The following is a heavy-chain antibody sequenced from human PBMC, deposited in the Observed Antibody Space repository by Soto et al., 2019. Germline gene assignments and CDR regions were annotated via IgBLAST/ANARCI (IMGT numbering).Heavy chain of an antibody. CDR3: AREDDGGDTLDV. Sequence: QGPPQQSGPGLGKPSQTPSLTCTVPGGPISSDYFQWTRIRQAPERGLEWIGYIHHSGSILYNPSLKSRVTISVDTSKNQFSLHLSSVTAADTAVYFCAREDDGGDTLDVWGQGTTVTVSS. CDR2: IHHSGSI. J-gene: IGHJ6*02. D-gene: IGHD2-21*02. V-gene: IGHV4-30-4*08. CDR1: GGPISSDYFQ.